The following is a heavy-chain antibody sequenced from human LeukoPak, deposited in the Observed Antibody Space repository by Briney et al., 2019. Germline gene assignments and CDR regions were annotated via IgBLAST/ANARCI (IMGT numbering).Heavy chain of an antibody. CDR1: GFTFSSYA. V-gene: IGHV3-21*01. J-gene: IGHJ1*01. CDR2: ISSSSRYI. D-gene: IGHD6-6*01. CDR3: ARDLSSSSTAYFHH. Sequence: GGSLRLSCAASGFTFSSYAMHWVRQAPGKGLEWVSSISSSSRYIHCADSLKGRFTISRDNAKNSVYLQMNSLRAEDTAVYYCARDLSSSSTAYFHHWGQGTLVAVSS.